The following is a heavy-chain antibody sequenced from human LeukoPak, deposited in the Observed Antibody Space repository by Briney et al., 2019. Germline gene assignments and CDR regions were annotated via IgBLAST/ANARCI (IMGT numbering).Heavy chain of an antibody. CDR1: GFTFRNYG. CDR2: ISGSGSSI. V-gene: IGHV3-48*01. J-gene: IGHJ4*02. D-gene: IGHD6-6*01. CDR3: ARGGSARPDY. Sequence: GGSLRLSCEASGFTFRNYGMNWVRQAPGRGLEWLSYISGSGSSIYYADSVKGRFTISRDNGKNSLFLQMNSLRAEDTALYYCARGGSARPDYWGQGTLVTVSS.